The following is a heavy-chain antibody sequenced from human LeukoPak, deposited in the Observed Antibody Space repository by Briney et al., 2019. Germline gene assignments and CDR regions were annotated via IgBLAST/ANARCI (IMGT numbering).Heavy chain of an antibody. CDR3: ARVGLYDSSGHGVS. D-gene: IGHD3-22*01. J-gene: IGHJ5*02. Sequence: GGSLRLSCTASGFTFSIYSMHWVRQAPGKGLEWVAVISYDGSNKYYADSVKGRFTISRDNSKNTLYLQMNSLRAEDTAVYYCARVGLYDSSGHGVSWGQGTLVTVSS. CDR1: GFTFSIYS. CDR2: ISYDGSNK. V-gene: IGHV3-30-3*01.